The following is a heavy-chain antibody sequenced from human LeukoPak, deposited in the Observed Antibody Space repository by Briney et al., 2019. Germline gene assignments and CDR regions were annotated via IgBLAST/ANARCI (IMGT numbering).Heavy chain of an antibody. J-gene: IGHJ4*02. Sequence: SETLSLTCAVYGGSFSGYYWSWIRQPPGKGLEWIGEINHSGSTSYNPSLKSRVTISVDTSKNQFSLKLSSVTAADTAVYYCARHGRGDSSGYQSFFGYWGQGTLVTVSS. CDR2: INHSGST. D-gene: IGHD3-22*01. V-gene: IGHV4-34*01. CDR1: GGSFSGYY. CDR3: ARHGRGDSSGYQSFFGY.